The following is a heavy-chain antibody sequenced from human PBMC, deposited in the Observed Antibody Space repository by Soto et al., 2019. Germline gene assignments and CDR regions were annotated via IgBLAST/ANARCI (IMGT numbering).Heavy chain of an antibody. CDR3: ARLRTTSDYYYYMDV. CDR2: IYYSGST. Sequence: SETLSLTCTVSGGSISSSSYYWGWIRQPPGKGLEWIGSIYYSGSTYYNPSLKSRVTISVDTSKNQFSLKLSSVTAADTAVYYCARLRTTSDYYYYMDVWGKGTTVTVSS. J-gene: IGHJ6*03. D-gene: IGHD1-7*01. CDR1: GGSISSSSYY. V-gene: IGHV4-39*01.